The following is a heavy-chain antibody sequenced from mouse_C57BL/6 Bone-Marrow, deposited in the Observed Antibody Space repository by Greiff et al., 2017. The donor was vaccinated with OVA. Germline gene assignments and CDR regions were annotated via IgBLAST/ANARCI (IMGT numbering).Heavy chain of an antibody. CDR2: IYPGSGTT. Sequence: VQLQQSGAELVRPGASVKLSCKASGYTFTDYYIHWVQQRPGQGLEWIARIYPGSGTTYYNEKFKGKATLTAEKSSSTAYMQLSSLTSEDSAVYCGARSDDGYVWWDYWGQGTPVTVSA. CDR1: GYTFTDYY. J-gene: IGHJ3*01. D-gene: IGHD2-3*01. V-gene: IGHV1-76*01. CDR3: ARSDDGYVWWDY.